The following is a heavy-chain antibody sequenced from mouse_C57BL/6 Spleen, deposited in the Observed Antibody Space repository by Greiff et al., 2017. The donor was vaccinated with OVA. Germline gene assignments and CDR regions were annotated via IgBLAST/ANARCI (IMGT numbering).Heavy chain of an antibody. V-gene: IGHV3-6*01. J-gene: IGHJ2*01. CDR3: ARRGTGYFDY. Sequence: EVQLQQSGPGLVKPSQSLSLTCSVTGYSFTSGYFWYVIRHFPGNNLEWMGFISYAGSNTYNPSLKNLISITLDTSTNPCYLKLNSVTTEDTATYYCARRGTGYFDYWGQGTTLTVSS. CDR2: ISYAGSN. D-gene: IGHD3-3*01. CDR1: GYSFTSGYF.